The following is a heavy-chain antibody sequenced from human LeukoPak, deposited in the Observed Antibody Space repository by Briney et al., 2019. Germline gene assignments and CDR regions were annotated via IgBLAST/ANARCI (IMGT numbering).Heavy chain of an antibody. CDR3: AKDVDSVVITTGAFDY. D-gene: IGHD3-22*01. CDR2: ISWNSGSI. Sequence: DRSLRLSCAASGFTFDDYAMHWVRQAPGKGLEWVSGISWNSGSIGYADSVKGRFTISRDNAKNSLYLQMNSLRAEDTALYYCAKDVDSVVITTGAFDYWGQGTLVTVSS. J-gene: IGHJ4*02. CDR1: GFTFDDYA. V-gene: IGHV3-9*01.